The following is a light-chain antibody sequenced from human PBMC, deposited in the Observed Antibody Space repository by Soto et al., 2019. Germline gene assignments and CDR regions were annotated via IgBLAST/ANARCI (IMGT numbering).Light chain of an antibody. J-gene: IGLJ1*01. CDR3: SSYAGSSNV. Sequence: QSALTRPPSASGSPGQSVAISCTGTSSDVGGYNYVSWYQQHPGKAPKLMIYEVNKRPSGVPDRFSGAKSGNTASLTVSVLQAEDEADYYCSSYAGSSNVFGTGTKLTVL. V-gene: IGLV2-8*01. CDR2: EVN. CDR1: SSDVGGYNY.